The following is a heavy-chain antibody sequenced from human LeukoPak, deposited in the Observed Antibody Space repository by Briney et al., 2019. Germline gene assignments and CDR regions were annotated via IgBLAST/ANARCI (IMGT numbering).Heavy chain of an antibody. CDR1: GFTFSSYT. Sequence: GGSLRLSCAAFGFTFSSYTMNWVRQAPGKGLEWVSSISSSSSYIYYADSVKGRLTISRDNAKNSLYLQMNSLRAEDTAVYYCARDPTHRYCSGGSCYTHYGMDVWGQGTTVTVSS. J-gene: IGHJ6*02. D-gene: IGHD2-15*01. CDR3: ARDPTHRYCSGGSCYTHYGMDV. CDR2: ISSSSSYI. V-gene: IGHV3-21*01.